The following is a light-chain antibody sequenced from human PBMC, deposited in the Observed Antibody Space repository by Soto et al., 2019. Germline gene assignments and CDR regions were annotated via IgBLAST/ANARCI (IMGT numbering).Light chain of an antibody. CDR1: SSDVGGYNY. Sequence: QSALTQPRSVSGSPGQSVTISCTGTSSDVGGYNYVSWYQLHPGTAPKLMIYDVSKQPSGVPDRFSGSKSGNTASLTISGLQAEDEADYYCCSFAGSYAWVFGGGTKLTVL. J-gene: IGLJ3*02. CDR2: DVS. V-gene: IGLV2-11*01. CDR3: CSFAGSYAWV.